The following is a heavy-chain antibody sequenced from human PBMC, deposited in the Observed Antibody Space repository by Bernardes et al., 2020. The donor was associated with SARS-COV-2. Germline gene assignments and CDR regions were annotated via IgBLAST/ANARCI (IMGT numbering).Heavy chain of an antibody. V-gene: IGHV4-39*01. CDR1: GGSISSSSYY. Sequence: SEPLPLTCTVSGGSISSSSYYWGWLLQPPGKGLEWIGSIYYSGSTYYNPSLKSRVTISVDTSKNQFSLKLSSVTAADTAVYYCARRPINRITIFGVVIMAAWFDPWGQGTLVTVSS. D-gene: IGHD3-3*01. CDR3: ARRPINRITIFGVVIMAAWFDP. CDR2: IYYSGST. J-gene: IGHJ5*02.